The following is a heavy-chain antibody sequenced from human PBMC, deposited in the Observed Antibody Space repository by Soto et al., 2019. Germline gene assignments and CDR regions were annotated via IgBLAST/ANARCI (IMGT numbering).Heavy chain of an antibody. CDR2: INHSGVI. J-gene: IGHJ5*02. V-gene: IGHV4-34*01. CDR1: GVSFSGNY. Sequence: PSESLSLTCGASGVSFSGNYWSWIRQSPGKGLEWIGEINHSGVINYNPYLKSRFISSIDTSELQLSFQLTSVTAADSAVFYCVRGRLSYSDSESHFAPNWFDPWGPGTLVTVSS. D-gene: IGHD3-10*01. CDR3: VRGRLSYSDSESHFAPNWFDP.